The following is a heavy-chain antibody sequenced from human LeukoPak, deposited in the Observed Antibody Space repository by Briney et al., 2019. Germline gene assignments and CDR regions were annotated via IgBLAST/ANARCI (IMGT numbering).Heavy chain of an antibody. D-gene: IGHD3/OR15-3a*01. CDR2: IHSGGTT. Sequence: GGSLRLSCAASGFTVSSNYMSWVRQPPGKGLEWVSVIHSGGTTYYAGSVKGRFTISRDYSRNTVYLQMNNLRAEDTALYYCARTYDFGRGPPGDAFDNWGPGTWVIVSS. V-gene: IGHV3-53*01. CDR1: GFTVSSNY. J-gene: IGHJ3*02. CDR3: ARTYDFGRGPPGDAFDN.